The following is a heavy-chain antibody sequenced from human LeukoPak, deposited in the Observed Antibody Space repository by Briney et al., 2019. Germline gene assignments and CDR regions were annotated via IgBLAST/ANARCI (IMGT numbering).Heavy chain of an antibody. CDR2: IYYSGST. J-gene: IGHJ4*02. Sequence: SETLSLTCTVSGGSINSYYWSWIRQPPGKGLEWIGYIYYSGSTNYNPSLKSRVTISVDTSKNQFSLKLSSVTAADTAVYYCARSSRDYVWGSLTLDYWGQGTLVTVSS. CDR3: ARSSRDYVWGSLTLDY. D-gene: IGHD3-16*01. CDR1: GGSINSYY. V-gene: IGHV4-59*01.